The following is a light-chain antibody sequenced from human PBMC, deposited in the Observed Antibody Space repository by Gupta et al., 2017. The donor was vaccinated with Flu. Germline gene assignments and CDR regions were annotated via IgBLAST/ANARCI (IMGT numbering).Light chain of an antibody. CDR2: GVS. CDR1: QPVSTY. V-gene: IGKV3-11*01. CDR3: QQRNSWPLT. Sequence: TQSPATLSLSPGEKATLSCRATQPVSTYLSWYQQKPGQAPRFLIYGVSDRAAGVPARFSGSGSETDFTLTISSLEPEDFAVYYCQQRNSWPLTFGGGTKLEIK. J-gene: IGKJ4*01.